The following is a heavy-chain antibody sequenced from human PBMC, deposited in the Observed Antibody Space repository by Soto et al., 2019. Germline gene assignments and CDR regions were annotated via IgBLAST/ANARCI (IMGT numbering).Heavy chain of an antibody. CDR1: GIVFSDY. CDR2: ISGSGRTI. V-gene: IGHV3-11*01. CDR3: ARLPFLWGGFDP. Sequence: QVQLVESGGGLVKPGGSLRLSCAASGIVFSDYMSWVRQAPGKGLEWLSYISGSGRTIYSADSVKGRFTISRDNATNSLYLPMNDVRTEDTAVYYCARLPFLWGGFDPWGQGTLVTGSS. J-gene: IGHJ5*02. D-gene: IGHD3-16*01.